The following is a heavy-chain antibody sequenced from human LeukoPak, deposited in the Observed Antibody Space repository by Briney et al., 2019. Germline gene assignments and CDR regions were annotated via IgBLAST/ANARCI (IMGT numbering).Heavy chain of an antibody. CDR3: ARRMVVTAIKGGFDP. CDR1: GYTFTSYD. Sequence: ASVKVSCKASGYTFTSYDINWVRQATAQGLEWMGWMIPNSGNTGYAQKFQGIVTMTRNTSISTAYMELSSLRCEETAVYDCARRMVVTAIKGGFDPWGQGTLVTVSS. CDR2: MIPNSGNT. V-gene: IGHV1-8*01. J-gene: IGHJ5*02. D-gene: IGHD2-21*02.